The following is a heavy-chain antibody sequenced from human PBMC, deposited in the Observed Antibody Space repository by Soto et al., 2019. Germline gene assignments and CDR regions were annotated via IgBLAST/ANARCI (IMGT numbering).Heavy chain of an antibody. CDR2: IYPSDSQT. D-gene: IGHD4-17*01. CDR3: ARHGFYGDYSSNYFDP. CDR1: GYSFSNYW. Sequence: GESLKISCKGSGYSFSNYWIAWVRQMPGKGLEYMGIIYPSDSQTRYSPSFQGQVTISADKSISTAYLQWTSLKASDTAIYYCARHGFYGDYSSNYFDPWGQGTLVTVSS. V-gene: IGHV5-51*01. J-gene: IGHJ5*02.